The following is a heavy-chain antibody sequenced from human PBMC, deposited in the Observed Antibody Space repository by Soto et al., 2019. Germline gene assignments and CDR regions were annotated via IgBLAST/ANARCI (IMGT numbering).Heavy chain of an antibody. D-gene: IGHD2-2*01. V-gene: IGHV4-34*01. CDR1: GGSFSGYY. J-gene: IGHJ4*02. Sequence: PSETLSLTCAVYGGSFSGYYWSWIRQPPGKGLEWIGEINHSGSTNYNPSLKSRVTISVDTSKNQFSLKLSSVTAADTAVYYCARDRGRYFVVVPAATYLYYLDYWGQGTLVTVSS. CDR3: ARDRGRYFVVVPAATYLYYLDY. CDR2: INHSGST.